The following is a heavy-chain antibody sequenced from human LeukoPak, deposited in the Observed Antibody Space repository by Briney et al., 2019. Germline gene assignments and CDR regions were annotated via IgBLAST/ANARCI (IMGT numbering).Heavy chain of an antibody. CDR3: AKATGARPYFDY. D-gene: IGHD7-27*01. J-gene: IGHJ4*02. CDR1: GFTFSSYG. CDR2: IRYDGSNK. Sequence: PGGSLRLSCATSGFTFSSYGMHWVRQAPGKGLEWVAFIRYDGSNKYYADSVKGRFTISGDNSKNTLYLQMNSLRAEDTAVYYCAKATGARPYFDYWGQGTLVTVSS. V-gene: IGHV3-30*02.